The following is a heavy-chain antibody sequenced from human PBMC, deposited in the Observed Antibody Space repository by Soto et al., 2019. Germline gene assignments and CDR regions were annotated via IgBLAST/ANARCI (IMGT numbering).Heavy chain of an antibody. J-gene: IGHJ5*02. CDR3: ERGGAFSKSLDL. CDR1: SSSISNYY. D-gene: IGHD3-3*02. Sequence: PSETLSLTCTVCSSSISNYYWSCILQPPGKGLEWIGYIYNSGSTNYNPSLKSRVTISVDTSKNQFSLKVTSLTATDTAVYYFERGGAFSKSLDLWGQGTLVIVSS. V-gene: IGHV4-59*01. CDR2: IYNSGST.